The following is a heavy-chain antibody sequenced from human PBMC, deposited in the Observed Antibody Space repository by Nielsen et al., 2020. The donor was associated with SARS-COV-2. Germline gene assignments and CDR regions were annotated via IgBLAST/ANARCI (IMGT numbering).Heavy chain of an antibody. CDR3: ARNEFSSDSSAYYAY. V-gene: IGHV3-21*01. Sequence: GESLKISCAASGFTFSVYNMNWVRQAPGKGLEWVSSISASGSSIHYADSVKGRSTVSRDNAKNSLTLQMNSLRAEDTALYYCARNEFSSDSSAYYAYWGQGTLVTVSS. D-gene: IGHD3-22*01. CDR1: GFTFSVYN. CDR2: ISASGSSI. J-gene: IGHJ4*02.